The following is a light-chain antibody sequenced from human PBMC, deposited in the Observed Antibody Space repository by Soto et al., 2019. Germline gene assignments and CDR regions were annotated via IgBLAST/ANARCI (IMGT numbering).Light chain of an antibody. CDR2: GAS. J-gene: IGKJ4*01. Sequence: EIVLTQSPGTLSLSPGERATLSCRASQSVSSGYLAWYQQKPGQAPRLLIYGASSRATGIPDRFRGSGSGTDFALTISRLEPEDFAVYYCQQYGSSPLTFGGGTKVEIK. CDR3: QQYGSSPLT. CDR1: QSVSSGY. V-gene: IGKV3-20*01.